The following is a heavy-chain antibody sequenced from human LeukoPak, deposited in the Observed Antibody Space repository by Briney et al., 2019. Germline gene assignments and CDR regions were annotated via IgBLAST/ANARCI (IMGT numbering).Heavy chain of an antibody. V-gene: IGHV4-59*01. CDR3: ARSLRWSTTPFDY. CDR2: IYYSGST. J-gene: IGHJ4*02. D-gene: IGHD4-23*01. CDR1: GGSFSGYY. Sequence: PSETLSLTCAVYGGSFSGYYWSWIRQPPGKGLEWIGYIYYSGSTNYNPSLKSRVTISVDTSKNQFSLKLSSVTAADTAVYYCARSLRWSTTPFDYWGQGTLVTVSS.